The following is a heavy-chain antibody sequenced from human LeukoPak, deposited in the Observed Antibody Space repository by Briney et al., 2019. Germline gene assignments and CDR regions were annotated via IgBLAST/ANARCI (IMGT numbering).Heavy chain of an antibody. CDR1: GGSFSGYY. J-gene: IGHJ4*02. Sequence: SETLSLTCAVYGGSFSGYYWSWIRQPPGKGLEWIGEINHSGSTNYNPSPKSRVTISVDTSKNQFSLKLSSVTAADTAVYYCARHKRYSYGYFGFPFDYWGQGTLVTVSS. CDR2: INHSGST. D-gene: IGHD5-18*01. CDR3: ARHKRYSYGYFGFPFDY. V-gene: IGHV4-34*01.